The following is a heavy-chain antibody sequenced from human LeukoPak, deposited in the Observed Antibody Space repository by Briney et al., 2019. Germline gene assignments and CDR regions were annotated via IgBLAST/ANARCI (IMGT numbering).Heavy chain of an antibody. V-gene: IGHV3-48*04. D-gene: IGHD3-10*01. CDR1: GFTFSSNS. Sequence: GGSLRLSCAASGFTFSSNSMNWVRQAPGKGLEWVSYISSSSSTIYYADPVKGRFTISRDNAKNSLYLQMNSLRAEDTAVYYCARGIREYYGSGTYSYYFDYWGQGTLVTVSS. J-gene: IGHJ4*02. CDR2: ISSSSSTI. CDR3: ARGIREYYGSGTYSYYFDY.